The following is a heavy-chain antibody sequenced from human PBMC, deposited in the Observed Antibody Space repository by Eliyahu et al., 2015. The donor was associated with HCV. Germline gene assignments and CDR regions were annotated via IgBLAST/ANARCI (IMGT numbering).Heavy chain of an antibody. CDR1: GFTFSSYA. D-gene: IGHD6-13*01. V-gene: IGHV3-23*04. Sequence: EVQLVESGGGLVQSGGSLXLXCAASGFTFSSYAXXWVRQAPGKGLXXVSAIXGSGGSTYYADSVKGRFTISRDNSKNTLYLQMNSLRAEDTAVYYCAKHGYSSSWGPLDGYFDYWGQGTLVTVSS. CDR2: IXGSGGST. CDR3: AKHGYSSSWGPLDGYFDY. J-gene: IGHJ4*02.